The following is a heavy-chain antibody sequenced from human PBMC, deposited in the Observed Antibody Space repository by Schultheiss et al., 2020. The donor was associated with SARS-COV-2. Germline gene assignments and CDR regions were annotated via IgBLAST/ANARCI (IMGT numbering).Heavy chain of an antibody. CDR2: ISSSSSTI. Sequence: GGSLRLSCAASGFTFSSYSMNWVRQAPGKGLEWVSYISSSSSTIYYADSVKGRFTISRDNAKNSLYLQMNSLRAEDTAVYYCARARGDSSGCFQHWGQGTLVTVSS. CDR3: ARARGDSSGCFQH. CDR1: GFTFSSYS. D-gene: IGHD3-22*01. V-gene: IGHV3-48*01. J-gene: IGHJ1*01.